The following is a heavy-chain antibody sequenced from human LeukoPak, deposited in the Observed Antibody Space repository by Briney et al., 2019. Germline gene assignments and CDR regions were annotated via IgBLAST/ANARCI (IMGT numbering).Heavy chain of an antibody. D-gene: IGHD3-10*02. J-gene: IGHJ6*04. V-gene: IGHV3-48*03. Sequence: GGSLRLSCAASGFTFSSYEMNWVRQAPGKGLEWVSYISSSGSTIYYADSVKGRLTISRDNAKNSLYLQMNSLRAEDTAVYYCAELGITMIGGVWGKGTTVTISS. CDR3: AELGITMIGGV. CDR2: ISSSGSTI. CDR1: GFTFSSYE.